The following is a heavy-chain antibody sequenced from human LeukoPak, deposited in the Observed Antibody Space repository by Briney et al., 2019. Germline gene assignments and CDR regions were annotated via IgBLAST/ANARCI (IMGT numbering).Heavy chain of an antibody. J-gene: IGHJ6*02. CDR1: GGSISSSSYY. CDR2: IYYNGST. CDR3: ARQGEAYCGGDCYYEDYYYYGVDV. Sequence: PSETLSLTCTVSGGSISSSSYYWGWIRQPPGKGLEWIGSIYYNGSTYYNPSLKSRVTISVDTSKNQFSLKLSSVTAADTAVYYCARQGEAYCGGDCYYEDYYYYGVDVWGQGTTVTVPS. D-gene: IGHD2-21*02. V-gene: IGHV4-39*01.